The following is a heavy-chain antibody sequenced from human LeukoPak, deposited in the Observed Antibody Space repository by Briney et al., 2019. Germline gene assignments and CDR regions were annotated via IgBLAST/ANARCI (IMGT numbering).Heavy chain of an antibody. CDR1: GFTFSSFE. CDR2: ISSSGRTF. V-gene: IGHV3-48*03. J-gene: IGHJ4*02. D-gene: IGHD6-13*01. Sequence: GGSLRLSCAASGFTFSSFEMNWVRQAPGKGLEWVSYISSSGRTFYYADSVKGRFTISRDNGKNSLYLQMNSLRVEDTAVYYCARDSRGSSWFFDYWGQGALVTVSS. CDR3: ARDSRGSSWFFDY.